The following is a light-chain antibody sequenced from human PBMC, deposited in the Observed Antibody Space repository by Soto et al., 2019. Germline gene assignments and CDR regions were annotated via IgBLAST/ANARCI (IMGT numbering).Light chain of an antibody. V-gene: IGKV3-15*01. CDR3: QQYQNWTPAT. Sequence: EIVLTQSPATLSSFPVDRVTLSCSASQSVSSNLGWYQQKPGQAPRLLIYGECTRDTGIPVRFSGSGSGTEFTLTISSLQSEDFEFYYCQQYQNWTPATFGQGTRLEI. J-gene: IGKJ5*01. CDR2: GEC. CDR1: QSVSSN.